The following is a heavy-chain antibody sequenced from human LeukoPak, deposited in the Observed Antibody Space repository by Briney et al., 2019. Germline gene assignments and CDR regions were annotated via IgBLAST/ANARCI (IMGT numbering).Heavy chain of an antibody. CDR2: IYGGGST. CDR3: ARDPHYYDSSGSGDAFDI. D-gene: IGHD3-22*01. CDR1: GITVSSNY. Sequence: PGGSLRLSCGASGITVSSNYMTWVRPAPGKGLEGVSVIYGGGSTYYAESVKGRFTVSRDNSKNTLYLQMNSLRAEDTAVYYCARDPHYYDSSGSGDAFDIWGQGTMVTVSS. J-gene: IGHJ3*02. V-gene: IGHV3-53*01.